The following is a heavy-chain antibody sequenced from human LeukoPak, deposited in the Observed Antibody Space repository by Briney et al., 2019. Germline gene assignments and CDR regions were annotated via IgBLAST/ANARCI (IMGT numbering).Heavy chain of an antibody. J-gene: IGHJ4*03. Sequence: SETLSLTCSVYGGSISAYYWSWIRQPPGKGLEWIGEINHSRGTNYNPSLKSRVTILLDASKNQFSLNLSSVTAADTAVYYCAREDYYFDYWGQGTTVTVSS. CDR3: AREDYYFDY. D-gene: IGHD2-15*01. CDR1: GGSISAYY. CDR2: INHSRGT. V-gene: IGHV4-34*01.